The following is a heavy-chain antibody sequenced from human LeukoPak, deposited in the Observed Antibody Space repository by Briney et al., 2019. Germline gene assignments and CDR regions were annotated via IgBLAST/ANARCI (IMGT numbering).Heavy chain of an antibody. CDR3: ARDGVTMVRGVPPDAFDI. CDR2: ISSSGSTI. CDR1: GFTFSDYY. J-gene: IGHJ3*02. V-gene: IGHV3-11*01. Sequence: PGGSLRLSCAASGFTFSDYYVSWIRQAPGKGLEWVSYISSSGSTIYYADSVKGRFTISRDNAKNSLYLQMNSLRAEDTAVYYCARDGVTMVRGVPPDAFDIWGQGTMVTVSS. D-gene: IGHD3-10*01.